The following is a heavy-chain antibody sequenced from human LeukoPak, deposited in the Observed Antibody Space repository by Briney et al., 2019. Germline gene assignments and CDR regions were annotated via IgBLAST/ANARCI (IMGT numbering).Heavy chain of an antibody. Sequence: PSETLSLTCAVYGVSFSGYYWSWIRQPPGKGLEWLGEINHSGSTNYNPSLKSRVTISVDTSKNQFSLKLSSVTAADTAVYYCARAPPRSTTGGMDVWGQGTTVTVSS. D-gene: IGHD1-14*01. V-gene: IGHV4-34*01. CDR1: GVSFSGYY. J-gene: IGHJ6*02. CDR2: INHSGST. CDR3: ARAPPRSTTGGMDV.